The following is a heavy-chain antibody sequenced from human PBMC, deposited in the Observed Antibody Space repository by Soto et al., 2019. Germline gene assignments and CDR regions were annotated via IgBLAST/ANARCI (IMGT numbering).Heavy chain of an antibody. CDR2: IYYSGST. Sequence: SETLSLTCTVSGGSISSGGYYWNWIRQHPGKGMEWIGYIYYSGSTYYNQSLKSRVSMSVDTSKNQFSLKLSSVTAADTAVYYCARSVFPWGQETLVTVSS. J-gene: IGHJ5*02. CDR1: GGSISSGGYY. CDR3: ARSVFP. V-gene: IGHV4-31*03.